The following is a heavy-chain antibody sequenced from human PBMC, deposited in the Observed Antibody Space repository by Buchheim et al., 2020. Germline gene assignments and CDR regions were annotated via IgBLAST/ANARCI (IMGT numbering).Heavy chain of an antibody. V-gene: IGHV3-30*18. CDR2: ISDDGRNK. CDR3: AKVDYYYDSSGGAIDY. CDR1: GFTFSSYG. D-gene: IGHD3-22*01. J-gene: IGHJ4*02. Sequence: QVRLVESGGGVVQPGKSLRLSCAASGFTFSSYGMHWVRQAPGKGLDWVAVISDDGRNKNYADSVKGRFTISRDNSKNTLYLQMNSLRAEDTAVYYCAKVDYYYDSSGGAIDYWGQGTL.